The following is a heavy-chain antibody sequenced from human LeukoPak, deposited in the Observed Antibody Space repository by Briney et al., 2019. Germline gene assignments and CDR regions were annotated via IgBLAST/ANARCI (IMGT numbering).Heavy chain of an antibody. J-gene: IGHJ6*03. CDR3: ARDGGSSGTGAYYMDV. V-gene: IGHV3-7*01. D-gene: IGHD2-15*01. Sequence: GGSLRLSCAASGFTYSSYWMSWVRQAPGKGLEWVANIKQDGSEKYYVDSVKGRFTISRDNAKNSLYLQMNSLRAEDTAVYYCARDGGSSGTGAYYMDVWGKGTTVTVSS. CDR1: GFTYSSYW. CDR2: IKQDGSEK.